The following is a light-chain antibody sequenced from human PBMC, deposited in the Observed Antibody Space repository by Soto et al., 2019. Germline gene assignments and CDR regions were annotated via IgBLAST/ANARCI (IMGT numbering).Light chain of an antibody. Sequence: DIQMTQSPSTLSASVGDRVTITCRASQSISSWLAWYQQKPGKAPKLLIYKASSLESGVPSRFSGSGSGTEFTLTISRLEPEDFAVYYCHQYDDSPRTFGQGTKVDI. J-gene: IGKJ1*01. CDR1: QSISSW. V-gene: IGKV1-5*03. CDR3: HQYDDSPRT. CDR2: KAS.